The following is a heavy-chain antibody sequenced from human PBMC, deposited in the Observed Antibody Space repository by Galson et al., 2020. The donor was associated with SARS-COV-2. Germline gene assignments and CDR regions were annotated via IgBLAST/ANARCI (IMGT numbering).Heavy chain of an antibody. Sequence: GESLKISCAASGFTFSSYNMNWVRQAPGKGLEWVSFITSSSTTYYADSVKGRFTISRDNAKNSLYLQMNSLRAEDTAVYYCASIITMIRGVPDYWGQGTLVTVSS. CDR3: ASIITMIRGVPDY. V-gene: IGHV3-48*01. J-gene: IGHJ4*02. CDR2: ITSSSTT. CDR1: GFTFSSYN. D-gene: IGHD3-10*01.